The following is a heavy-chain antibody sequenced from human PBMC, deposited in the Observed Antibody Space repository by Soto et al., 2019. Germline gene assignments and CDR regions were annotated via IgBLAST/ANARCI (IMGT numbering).Heavy chain of an antibody. CDR1: GFTFSSFW. D-gene: IGHD6-13*01. CDR2: IKQDGSEK. Sequence: GSLGLSCAASGFTFSSFWMSWVRQAPGTVLEWGANIKQDGSEKYYADSVKGRCTISRDNAENSLYLQMNSQRGEDTAVYYCARAREGIAAAGATPTKNWFDPWGQGTLVTVSS. V-gene: IGHV3-7*03. J-gene: IGHJ5*02. CDR3: ARAREGIAAAGATPTKNWFDP.